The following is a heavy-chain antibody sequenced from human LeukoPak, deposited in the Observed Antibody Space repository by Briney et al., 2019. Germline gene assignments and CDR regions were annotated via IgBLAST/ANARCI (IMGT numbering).Heavy chain of an antibody. CDR1: GFTFSSYI. J-gene: IGHJ6*02. Sequence: TGGSLRLSCAASGFTFSSYIMNWVRRAPGKGLEWVSSISSSSSYIYYADSVKGRFTISRDNAKNSLYLQMNSLRAEDTAVYYCARDLLVTHYGMDVWGQGTTVTVSS. D-gene: IGHD2-21*02. CDR3: ARDLLVTHYGMDV. CDR2: ISSSSSYI. V-gene: IGHV3-21*01.